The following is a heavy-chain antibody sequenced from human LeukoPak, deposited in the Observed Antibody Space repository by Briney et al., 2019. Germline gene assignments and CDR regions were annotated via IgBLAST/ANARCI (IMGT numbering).Heavy chain of an antibody. Sequence: GGSLRLSCAASVFTFSSYSMNWVRHAPGKGREWVSSISSSSSHIYYADSVKGRFTISRDNAKNSLYLQMNSLRAEDTAVYYCAKSPFITMVRGVIHYYYYMDVWGKGTTVTISS. CDR3: AKSPFITMVRGVIHYYYYMDV. CDR1: VFTFSSYS. CDR2: ISSSSSHI. V-gene: IGHV3-21*01. J-gene: IGHJ6*03. D-gene: IGHD3-10*01.